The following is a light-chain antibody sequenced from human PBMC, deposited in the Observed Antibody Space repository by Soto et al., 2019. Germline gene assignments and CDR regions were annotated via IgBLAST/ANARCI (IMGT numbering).Light chain of an antibody. Sequence: QSVLTQPPSASSSLGASVTLTCTLSSGYSKYKVDWYQQRPGKGPRFVMRVGTGGIVGSKGDGIPDRFSVLGSGLNRYLTIKNIQEEDESDYHCGADHGSGSNFDVVFGGGTKLTVL. CDR1: SGYSKYK. CDR2: VGTGGIVG. J-gene: IGLJ2*01. V-gene: IGLV9-49*01. CDR3: GADHGSGSNFDVV.